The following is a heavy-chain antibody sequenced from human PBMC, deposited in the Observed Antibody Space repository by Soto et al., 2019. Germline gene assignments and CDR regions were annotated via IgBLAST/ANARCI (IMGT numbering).Heavy chain of an antibody. CDR3: ARQVVDGTVTGSGSFDY. CDR1: GGSISSSFYY. V-gene: IGHV4-39*01. Sequence: QLQLQESGPGVVKSSETLSLTCTVSGGSISSSFYYWGWIRQPPGKGLEWIGSFYYSGSTYYYTSLKSRVTISGDTSEIQSSLKLSSVTAADTAVYYCARQVVDGTVTGSGSFDYWGQGTLVTVSS. J-gene: IGHJ4*02. D-gene: IGHD3-10*01. CDR2: FYYSGST.